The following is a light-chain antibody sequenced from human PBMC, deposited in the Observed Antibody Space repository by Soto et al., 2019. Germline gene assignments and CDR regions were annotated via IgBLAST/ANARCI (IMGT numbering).Light chain of an antibody. V-gene: IGKV1-9*01. CDR1: QTISSW. CDR2: AAS. CDR3: QQLNSYLIT. Sequence: DIQMTQSPSTLSGSVGDRVTITYRASQTISSWLAWYQQKPGKAPKLLIYAASTLHTGVPSRFSGSGSGTEFTLTISSLQPEDFATYYCQQLNSYLITFGQGTRLEIK. J-gene: IGKJ5*01.